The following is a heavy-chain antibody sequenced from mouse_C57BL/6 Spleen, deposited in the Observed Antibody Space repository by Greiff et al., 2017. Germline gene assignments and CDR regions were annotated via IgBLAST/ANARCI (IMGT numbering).Heavy chain of an antibody. CDR3: AGGTTGYFDY. Sequence: DVHLVESGGDLVKPGGSLKLSCAASGFTFSSYGMSWVRQTPDKRLEWVATISSGGSYTYYPDSVKGRYTISRDNAKNTLYLQMSSLKSEDTAMYYWAGGTTGYFDYWGQGTTLTVSS. J-gene: IGHJ2*01. V-gene: IGHV5-6*01. D-gene: IGHD1-1*01. CDR2: ISSGGSYT. CDR1: GFTFSSYG.